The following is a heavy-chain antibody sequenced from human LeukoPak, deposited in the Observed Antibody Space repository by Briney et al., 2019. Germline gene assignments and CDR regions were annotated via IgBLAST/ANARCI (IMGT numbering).Heavy chain of an antibody. CDR2: IYSGGTT. CDR1: GFTVTSNY. J-gene: IGHJ4*02. V-gene: IGHV3-66*01. Sequence: GGSLRLSCAASGFTVTSNYMTWVRRAPGKGLECVSVIYSGGTTYYADSVKGRFTVSKDNFKNIFYLQMNSLRAEDTAVYFCARVTQRDWFGDPSGEYYFDSWGQGTLVTVSS. CDR3: ARVTQRDWFGDPSGEYYFDS. D-gene: IGHD3-10*01.